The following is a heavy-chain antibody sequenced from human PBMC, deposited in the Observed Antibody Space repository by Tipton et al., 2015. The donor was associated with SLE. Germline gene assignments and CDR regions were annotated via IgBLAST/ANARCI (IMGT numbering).Heavy chain of an antibody. CDR3: AKEADI. J-gene: IGHJ3*02. CDR2: IWYDGSNK. Sequence: LSLTCAASRFTFSSYGMHWVRQAPGKGLEWVAVIWYDGSNKYYADSVKGRFTISRDNSKNTLYLQMNSLRAEDTAVYYCAKEADIWGQGTMVTVSS. V-gene: IGHV3-33*06. CDR1: RFTFSSYG.